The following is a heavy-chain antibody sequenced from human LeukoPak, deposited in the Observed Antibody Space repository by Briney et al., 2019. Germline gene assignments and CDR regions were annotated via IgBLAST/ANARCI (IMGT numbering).Heavy chain of an antibody. D-gene: IGHD6-13*01. CDR1: GFTFSSYG. J-gene: IGHJ4*02. CDR3: AKAPHSSWVPQHFDY. V-gene: IGHV3-30*02. Sequence: PGGSLRLSCAASGFTFSSYGMHWVRQAPGKGLEWVAFIRYDGSNKYYADSVKGRFTISRDNSKNTLYLQMNSLRAEDTAVYYCAKAPHSSWVPQHFDYWGQGTLVTVSS. CDR2: IRYDGSNK.